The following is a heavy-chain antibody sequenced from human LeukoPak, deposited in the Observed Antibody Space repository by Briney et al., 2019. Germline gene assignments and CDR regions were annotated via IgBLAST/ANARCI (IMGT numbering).Heavy chain of an antibody. V-gene: IGHV4-34*01. CDR1: GGSFSGYY. Sequence: TSETLSLTCAVYGGSFSGYYWSWIRQPPGKGLDWIGEINHSGSTNYNPSLKSRVTISVDTSKNQFSLKLSSVTAADTAVYYCARAVGYCSGGSCWGYYYGMDVWGQGTTVTVSS. D-gene: IGHD2-15*01. J-gene: IGHJ6*02. CDR2: INHSGST. CDR3: ARAVGYCSGGSCWGYYYGMDV.